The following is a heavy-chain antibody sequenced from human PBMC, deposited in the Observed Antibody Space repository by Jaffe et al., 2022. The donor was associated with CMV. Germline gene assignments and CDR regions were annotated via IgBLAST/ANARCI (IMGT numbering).Heavy chain of an antibody. CDR2: ISSSSSYI. Sequence: EVQLVESGGGLVKPGGSLRLSCAASGFTFSSYSMNWVRQAPGKGLEWVSSISSSSSYIYYADSVKGRFTISRDNAKNSLYLQMNSLRAEDTAVYYCARDFCGGDCYSLYYYYYGMDVWGQGTTVTVSS. J-gene: IGHJ6*02. D-gene: IGHD2-21*02. CDR3: ARDFCGGDCYSLYYYYYGMDV. CDR1: GFTFSSYS. V-gene: IGHV3-21*01.